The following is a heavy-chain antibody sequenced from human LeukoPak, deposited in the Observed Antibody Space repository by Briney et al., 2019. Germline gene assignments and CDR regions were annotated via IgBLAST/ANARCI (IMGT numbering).Heavy chain of an antibody. CDR1: GGSISSYY. D-gene: IGHD3-10*01. V-gene: IGHV4-59*01. CDR3: ARVHYYGSGSYYNDYMDV. CDR2: IYYSGST. Sequence: SETLSLTCTVSGGSISSYYWSWIRQPPGKGLEWIGYIYYSGSTNYNPSLKSRVTISVDTSKNQFSLKLSSVTAADTAVYYCARVHYYGSGSYYNDYMDVWGKGTPVTVSS. J-gene: IGHJ6*03.